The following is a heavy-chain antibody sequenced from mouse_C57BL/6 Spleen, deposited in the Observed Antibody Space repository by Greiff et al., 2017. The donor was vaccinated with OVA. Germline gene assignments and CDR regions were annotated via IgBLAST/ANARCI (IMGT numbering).Heavy chain of an antibody. CDR1: GYSFTDYN. V-gene: IGHV1-39*01. J-gene: IGHJ1*03. CDR2: INPNYGTT. D-gene: IGHD1-1*01. Sequence: VQLQQSGPELVKPGASVKISCKASGYSFTDYNMNWVKQSNGKSLEWIGVINPNYGTTSYNQKFKGKATLTVDQSSSTAYMQLNSLTSEDSAVFYCARSLFITTVVATRYWYFDVWGTGTTVTVSS. CDR3: ARSLFITTVVATRYWYFDV.